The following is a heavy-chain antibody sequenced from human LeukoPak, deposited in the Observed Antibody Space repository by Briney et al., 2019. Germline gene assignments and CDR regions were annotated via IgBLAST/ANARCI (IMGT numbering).Heavy chain of an antibody. CDR3: AKETVVVLAATPDAFDI. V-gene: IGHV3-30-3*01. D-gene: IGHD2-15*01. Sequence: GGSLRLSCAASGFTFSSYAMHWVRQAPGKGLEWVAVISYDGSNKYYADSVKGRFTISRDNSKNTLYLQMNSLRAEDTAVYYCAKETVVVLAATPDAFDIWGQGTMVTVSS. CDR2: ISYDGSNK. CDR1: GFTFSSYA. J-gene: IGHJ3*02.